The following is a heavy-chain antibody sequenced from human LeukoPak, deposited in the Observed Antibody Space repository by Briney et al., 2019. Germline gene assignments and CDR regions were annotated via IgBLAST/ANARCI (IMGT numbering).Heavy chain of an antibody. CDR3: ARQREPYYDSSGYLVGAFDY. CDR2: INSDGSST. V-gene: IGHV3-74*01. J-gene: IGHJ4*02. CDR1: GFTFSSYW. Sequence: GGSLRLSCAASGFTFSSYWMHWVRQAPGKGLVWVSRINSDGSSTSYADSVKGRFTISRDNAKNTLYLQMNSLRAEDTAVYYCARQREPYYDSSGYLVGAFDYWGQGTLVTVSS. D-gene: IGHD3-22*01.